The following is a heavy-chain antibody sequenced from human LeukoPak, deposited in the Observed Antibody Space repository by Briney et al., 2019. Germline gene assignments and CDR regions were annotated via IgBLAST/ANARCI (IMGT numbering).Heavy chain of an antibody. CDR3: ARAQGVYGDYFDY. D-gene: IGHD4-17*01. CDR1: GFTFSSYW. Sequence: QSGGSLRLSCAASGFTFSSYWMSWVRQAPGKGLEWVANIKQDGSGKYYVDSVKGRFTISRDNAKNSLYLQMNSLRAEDTAVYYCARAQGVYGDYFDYWGQGTLVTVSS. J-gene: IGHJ4*02. CDR2: IKQDGSGK. V-gene: IGHV3-7*01.